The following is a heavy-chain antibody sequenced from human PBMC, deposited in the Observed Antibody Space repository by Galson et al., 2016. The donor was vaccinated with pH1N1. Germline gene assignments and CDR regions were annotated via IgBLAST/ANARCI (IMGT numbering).Heavy chain of an antibody. J-gene: IGHJ3*01. D-gene: IGHD6-13*01. CDR2: ISYDGSNK. V-gene: IGHV3-30-3*01. CDR3: ARAIAAADSA. Sequence: SLRLSCAASGFTFSNYAMHWVRQAPGKGLEWVALISYDGSNKYYADSVKGRFTISRDNSKNTLYLQLTSLRAEDTAVYYCARAIAAADSAWGQGTMVTVSS. CDR1: GFTFSNYA.